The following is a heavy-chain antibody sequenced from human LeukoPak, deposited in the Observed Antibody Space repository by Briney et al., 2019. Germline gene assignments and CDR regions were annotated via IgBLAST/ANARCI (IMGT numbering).Heavy chain of an antibody. V-gene: IGHV4-39*07. D-gene: IGHD1-26*01. J-gene: IGHJ4*02. CDR3: ARAIEVGAMTPFDY. Sequence: QSSETLSLTCTVSGGSISSSSYYWGWIRQPPGKGLEWIGSIYYSGSTYYNPSLKSRVTISVDTSKNQFSLKLSSVTAADTAVYYCARAIEVGAMTPFDYWGQGTLVTVSS. CDR1: GGSISSSSYY. CDR2: IYYSGST.